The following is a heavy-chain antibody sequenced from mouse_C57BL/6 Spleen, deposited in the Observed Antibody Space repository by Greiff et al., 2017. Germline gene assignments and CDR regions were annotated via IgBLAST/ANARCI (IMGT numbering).Heavy chain of an antibody. CDR1: GFNIKGYY. D-gene: IGHD2-5*01. V-gene: IGHV14-2*01. J-gene: IGHJ1*03. Sequence: EVQLQQSGAELVKPGASVKLSCTASGFNIKGYYMHWVKQRTEQGLEWIGRIGPEDGETKYAPKIQGKATITADTSSNKASLKLSSLTSEDTAVYYCARDCSNSYWYFDVWGTGTTVTVSS. CDR2: IGPEDGET. CDR3: ARDCSNSYWYFDV.